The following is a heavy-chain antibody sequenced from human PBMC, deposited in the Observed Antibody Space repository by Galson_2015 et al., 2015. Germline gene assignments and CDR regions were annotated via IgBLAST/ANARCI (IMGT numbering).Heavy chain of an antibody. CDR1: GFTFSSYG. CDR3: ARDSGHWSGSYYWGAFDI. V-gene: IGHV3-7*03. D-gene: IGHD1-26*01. J-gene: IGHJ3*02. Sequence: SLRLSCAASGFTFSSYGMHWVRQAPGKGLEWVANIKQDGSVKLYVDSVRGRFTISRDNPRNSLYLQMNSLRAEDTAVYFCARDSGHWSGSYYWGAFDIWGQGTMVTVSS. CDR2: IKQDGSVK.